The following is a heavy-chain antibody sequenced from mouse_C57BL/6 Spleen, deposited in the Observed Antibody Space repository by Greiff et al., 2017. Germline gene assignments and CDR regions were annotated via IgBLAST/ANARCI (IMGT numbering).Heavy chain of an antibody. CDR1: GFTFSSYG. J-gene: IGHJ1*03. D-gene: IGHD1-1*01. CDR3: ASLHYGSSYFDV. CDR2: ISSGGSYT. V-gene: IGHV5-6*01. Sequence: EVQGVESGGDLVKPGGSLKLSCAASGFTFSSYGMSWVRQTPDKRLAWVATISSGGSYTYYPDSVKGRFTISRDNAKNTLYLQMSSLKSEATAMYYCASLHYGSSYFDVWGTGTTVTVSS.